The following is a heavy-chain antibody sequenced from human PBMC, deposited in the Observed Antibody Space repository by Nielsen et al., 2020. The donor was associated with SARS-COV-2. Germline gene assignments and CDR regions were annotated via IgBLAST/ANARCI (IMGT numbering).Heavy chain of an antibody. D-gene: IGHD3-16*01. CDR2: ISGSGGST. CDR1: GFTFSSYA. Sequence: GESLKISCAAYGFTFSSYAMSWVRQAPGKGLEWVSAISGSGGSTYYADSVKGRFTISRDNSKNTLYLQMNSLRAEDTAVYYCAKDPRYGWFDPWGQGTLVTVSS. CDR3: AKDPRYGWFDP. J-gene: IGHJ5*02. V-gene: IGHV3-23*01.